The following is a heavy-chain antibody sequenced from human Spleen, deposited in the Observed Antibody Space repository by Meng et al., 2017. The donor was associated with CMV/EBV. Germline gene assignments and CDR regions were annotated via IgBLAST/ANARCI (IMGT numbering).Heavy chain of an antibody. CDR2: INPHSGGT. V-gene: IGHV1-2*02. J-gene: IGHJ3*02. CDR1: GYTFTDYH. CDR3: ARSNYYDGSGYSPFYAFDI. D-gene: IGHD3-22*01. Sequence: ASVKVSCKASGYTFTDYHMHWVRQAPGQGLEWMGWINPHSGGTNYAQKFKGRVTMTRDTSISIAYMELSRLRSDDTAVYYCARSNYYDGSGYSPFYAFDIWGQGTIVTVSS.